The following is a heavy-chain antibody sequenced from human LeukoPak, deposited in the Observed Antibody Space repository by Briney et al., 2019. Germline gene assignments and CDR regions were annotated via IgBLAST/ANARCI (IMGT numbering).Heavy chain of an antibody. Sequence: PGGSLRLSCAASGFTFSSYWMHWVRQAPGKGLVWVSRIKTDGTSTSYADSVKGRFTISRDNAKNTLYLQMNSLRAEDTAVYYCGRETSLYSSSDVDYWGQGTLVTVSS. CDR3: GRETSLYSSSDVDY. V-gene: IGHV3-74*01. D-gene: IGHD6-13*01. J-gene: IGHJ4*02. CDR2: IKTDGTST. CDR1: GFTFSSYW.